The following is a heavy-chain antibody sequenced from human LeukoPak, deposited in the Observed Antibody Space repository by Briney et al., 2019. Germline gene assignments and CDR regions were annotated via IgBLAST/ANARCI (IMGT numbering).Heavy chain of an antibody. CDR1: GGSMSGYY. J-gene: IGHJ4*02. Sequence: SETLSLTCTVSGGSMSGYYWSWIRQPPGKGLEWAGYIHHSGITTYNPSLKSRVTMSVDTSKNQFSVKVNSVTAADTAVYYCARGLAVAADRALDYWGQGTLVTVSS. D-gene: IGHD2-15*01. CDR2: IHHSGIT. V-gene: IGHV4-59*12. CDR3: ARGLAVAADRALDY.